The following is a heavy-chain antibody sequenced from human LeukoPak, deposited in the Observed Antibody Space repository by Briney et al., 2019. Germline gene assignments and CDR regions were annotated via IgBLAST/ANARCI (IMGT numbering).Heavy chain of an antibody. CDR2: ISIHGCDT. J-gene: IGHJ4*02. Sequence: GGSLRLSCAASGFTFSSYAMHWVRQAPGKGLEYVSAISIHGCDTYYANSVKGRFTISRDNSKNTLYLQMGSLRAEDMAVYYCARVLRDASGYYDYWGQGTLVTVSS. V-gene: IGHV3-64*01. D-gene: IGHD3-22*01. CDR1: GFTFSSYA. CDR3: ARVLRDASGYYDY.